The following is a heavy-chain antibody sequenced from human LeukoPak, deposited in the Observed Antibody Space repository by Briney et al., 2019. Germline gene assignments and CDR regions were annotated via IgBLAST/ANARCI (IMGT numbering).Heavy chain of an antibody. Sequence: PGGSLRLSCAASGFSFSNFWMHWARQAPGMGLVWVSQINPDGTAALYADSVKGRFTISRDNAKNTLYLQMNTLRADDTAVYYCAKGSNFAFDNWGQGILVTVSS. D-gene: IGHD1-1*01. CDR1: GFSFSNFW. J-gene: IGHJ4*02. CDR2: INPDGTAA. CDR3: AKGSNFAFDN. V-gene: IGHV3-74*01.